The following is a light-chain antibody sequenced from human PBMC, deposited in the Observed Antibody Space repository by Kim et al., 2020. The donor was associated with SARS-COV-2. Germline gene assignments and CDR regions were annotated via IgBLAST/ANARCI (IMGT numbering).Light chain of an antibody. J-gene: IGKJ4*01. V-gene: IGKV3-11*01. Sequence: PGEGATLSGRASHSAGINLAWYQQTPGQAPRLLIYDAAIRATGIPTRFSGSGSGTDFTLTISSLEAEDFAIYYCQQRSSWPTALSFGGGTKVDIK. CDR3: QQRSSWPTALS. CDR1: HSAGIN. CDR2: DAA.